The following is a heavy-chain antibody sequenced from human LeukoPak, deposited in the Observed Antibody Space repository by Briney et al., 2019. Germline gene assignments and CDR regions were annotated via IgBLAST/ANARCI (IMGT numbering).Heavy chain of an antibody. J-gene: IGHJ6*04. CDR1: GFTFSSYG. CDR2: IWYDGSNK. D-gene: IGHD3-9*01. V-gene: IGHV3-33*01. CDR3: ARGYYDFLTGSYYYGMDV. Sequence: GRSLRLSCAASGFTFSSYGMHWVRQAPGKGLEWVAVIWYDGSNKYYADSVKGRFTISRDNSKNTLYLQMNSLRAEDTAVYYCARGYYDFLTGSYYYGMDVWGKGATVTVSS.